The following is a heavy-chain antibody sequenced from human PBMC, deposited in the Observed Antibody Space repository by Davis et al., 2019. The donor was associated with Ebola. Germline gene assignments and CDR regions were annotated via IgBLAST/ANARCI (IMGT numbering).Heavy chain of an antibody. V-gene: IGHV3-21*01. D-gene: IGHD3-16*02. CDR3: ARDTRLGELSSLPDAFDI. Sequence: GGSLRLSCAASGFTFSRYTMNWVRQAPGKGLQWVSSISSSSSYIYYAGAVRGRFTISRDNAKNSLSLQMSSLRAEDTAVYYCARDTRLGELSSLPDAFDIWGQGTMVTVSS. CDR1: GFTFSRYT. CDR2: ISSSSSYI. J-gene: IGHJ3*02.